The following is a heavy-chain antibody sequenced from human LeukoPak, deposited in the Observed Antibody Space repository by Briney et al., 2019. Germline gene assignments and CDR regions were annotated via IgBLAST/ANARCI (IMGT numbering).Heavy chain of an antibody. D-gene: IGHD3-22*01. CDR1: GFTISSYA. CDR3: AKGPVYYDSSGYFPFDY. CDR2: ISGSGGST. V-gene: IGHV3-23*01. J-gene: IGHJ4*02. Sequence: GGSLRLSCAASGFTISSYAMSWVRQAPGKGLEWVSAISGSGGSTYYADSVKGRFTISRDNSKNTLYLQMNSLRAEDTAVYYCAKGPVYYDSSGYFPFDYWGQGTLVTVSS.